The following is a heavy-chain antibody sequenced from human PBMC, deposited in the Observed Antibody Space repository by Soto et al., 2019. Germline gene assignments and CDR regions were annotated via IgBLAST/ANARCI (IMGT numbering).Heavy chain of an antibody. V-gene: IGHV3-48*01. Sequence: GGSLRLSCAASGFTFSIYSMNWVRQAPGKGLEWVASIDRTRSVIHYTDSVRGRFTISRDNAKDSLYLQMNSLRAEDTAVYYCARDPPATRHGMDVWGQGTTVTVSS. CDR3: ARDPPATRHGMDV. CDR2: IDRTRSVI. CDR1: GFTFSIYS. J-gene: IGHJ6*02.